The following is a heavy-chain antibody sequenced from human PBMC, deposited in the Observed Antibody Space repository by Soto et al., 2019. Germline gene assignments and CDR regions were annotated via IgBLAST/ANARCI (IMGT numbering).Heavy chain of an antibody. CDR1: GDSMTTVGYY. CDR3: TRGDY. Sequence: QVQLQESGPGLVKPSQTLSLTCTVSGDSMTTVGYYWTWIRQHPGQGLEWIGFISYSGSTYYSSSIKGRVAISADTSKNQFSLKLSSVTAADTAVYYCTRGDYWGQGTLVTVSS. V-gene: IGHV4-31*03. J-gene: IGHJ4*02. CDR2: ISYSGST.